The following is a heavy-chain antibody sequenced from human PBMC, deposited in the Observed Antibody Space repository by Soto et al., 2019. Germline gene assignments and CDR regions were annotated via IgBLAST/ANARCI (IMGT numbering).Heavy chain of an antibody. Sequence: HPSETLSLTCAVSGYSISSGYYWGWIRQPPGKGLEWVGRSRDKPQGYSTAYAASVKGRFTTSRDESKNSAYLQMNSLKTEDTAVYYCVRATYFSDSSGYTRCLDYWGQGTLVTVSS. CDR1: GYSISSGYY. CDR3: VRATYFSDSSGYTRCLDY. V-gene: IGHV3-72*01. CDR2: SRDKPQGYST. J-gene: IGHJ4*02. D-gene: IGHD3-22*01.